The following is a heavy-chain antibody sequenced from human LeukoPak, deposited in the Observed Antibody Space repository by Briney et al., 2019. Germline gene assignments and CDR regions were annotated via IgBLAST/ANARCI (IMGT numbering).Heavy chain of an antibody. CDR3: ASLHYLGGAYYFDY. J-gene: IGHJ4*02. D-gene: IGHD3-16*01. CDR2: IYTSGST. CDR1: GGSISSYY. Sequence: PSETLSLTCTVSGGSISSYYWSWIRQPAGKGLEWIGRIYTSGSTNYNPSLKSRVTISVDTSKNQFSLKLSSVTAADTAVYYCASLHYLGGAYYFDYWGQGILVTVSS. V-gene: IGHV4-4*07.